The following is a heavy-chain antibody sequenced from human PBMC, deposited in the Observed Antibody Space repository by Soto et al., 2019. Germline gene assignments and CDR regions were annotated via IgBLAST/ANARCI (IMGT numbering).Heavy chain of an antibody. CDR1: GYTFSSHD. V-gene: IGHV1-8*01. J-gene: IGHJ6*02. CDR2: MNPNSGDT. D-gene: IGHD4-17*01. Sequence: QVQLVQSGAEVKKPGASVKVSCKASGYTFSSHDINWVRQATGHRLEWMGWMNPNSGDTGYAQRFQGKITMTRNTSISTAYMELSGLRSEDTAVYFCASAMSTGYYYYGMDVWGQGTTVTVSS. CDR3: ASAMSTGYYYYGMDV.